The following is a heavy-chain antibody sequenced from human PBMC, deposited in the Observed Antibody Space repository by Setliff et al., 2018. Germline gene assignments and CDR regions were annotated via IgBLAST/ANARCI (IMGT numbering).Heavy chain of an antibody. CDR2: IYYNGTT. CDR3: TSTPRGGINITTRAGAFDS. Sequence: KPSETRSLTCSVSGASISSNYWSWIRQSPGKGLEWIGYIYYNGTTRYSPSLKSRVTISVDTSKNQFSLRLTSVTAADTAVYYCTSTPRGGINITTRAGAFDSWGQGTLVTVSS. V-gene: IGHV4-59*01. J-gene: IGHJ5*01. D-gene: IGHD6-6*01. CDR1: GASISSNY.